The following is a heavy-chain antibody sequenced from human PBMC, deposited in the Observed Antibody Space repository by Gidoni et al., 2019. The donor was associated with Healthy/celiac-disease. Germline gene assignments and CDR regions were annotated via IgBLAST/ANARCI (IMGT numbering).Heavy chain of an antibody. V-gene: IGHV1-69*01. CDR1: GGTFSSYA. D-gene: IGHD6-19*01. CDR2: IIPIFGTA. Sequence: QVQLVQSGAEVKKPGSSVKVACKASGGTFSSYAISWVRQAPGQGLEWMGGIIPIFGTANYAQKFQGRVTITADESTSTAYMELSSLRSEDTAVYYCATGPMSIAVAGINYYGMDVWGQGPTVTVSS. J-gene: IGHJ6*02. CDR3: ATGPMSIAVAGINYYGMDV.